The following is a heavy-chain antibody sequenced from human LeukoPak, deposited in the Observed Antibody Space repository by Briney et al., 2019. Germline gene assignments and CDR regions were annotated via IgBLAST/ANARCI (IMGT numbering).Heavy chain of an antibody. CDR3: AKGGLYCSGGSCYPNDY. CDR1: GFTFSSYG. J-gene: IGHJ4*02. Sequence: GRSLRLSCAASGFTFSSYGMHWVRQAPGKGLEWVAVISYDGSNKYYADSVKGRSTISRDNSKNTLYLQMNSLRAEDTAVYYCAKGGLYCSGGSCYPNDYWGQGTLVTVSS. V-gene: IGHV3-30*18. CDR2: ISYDGSNK. D-gene: IGHD2-15*01.